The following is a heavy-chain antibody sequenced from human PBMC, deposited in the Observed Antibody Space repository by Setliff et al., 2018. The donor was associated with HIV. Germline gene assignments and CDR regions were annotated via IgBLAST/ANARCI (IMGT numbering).Heavy chain of an antibody. V-gene: IGHV6-1*01. D-gene: IGHD3-9*01. CDR2: TYYRSEWKN. CDR3: AGGTWFDGLDS. J-gene: IGHJ4*02. Sequence: SQTLSLPCVISGDSVSSTSGAWTWIRQSPPGGLEWLGRTYYRSEWKNDYAVSLKSRITVNADTSKNQFSLHLKSVTPEDSAVYYCAGGTWFDGLDSWSQGSLVTVSS. CDR1: GDSVSSTSGA.